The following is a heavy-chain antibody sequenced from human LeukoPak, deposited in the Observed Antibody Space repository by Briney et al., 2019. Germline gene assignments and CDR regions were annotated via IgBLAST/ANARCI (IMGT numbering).Heavy chain of an antibody. CDR3: ATTKDFVLMVYAYDAFDI. CDR1: GFTFSSYS. V-gene: IGHV3-21*01. Sequence: AGSLRLSCAASGFTFSSYSMNWVRQAPGKGLEWVSSISSSSSYIYYADSVKGRFTISRDNAKNSLYLQMNSLRAEDTAGYYCATTKDFVLMVYAYDAFDIWGQGTMVTVSS. CDR2: ISSSSSYI. J-gene: IGHJ3*02. D-gene: IGHD2-8*01.